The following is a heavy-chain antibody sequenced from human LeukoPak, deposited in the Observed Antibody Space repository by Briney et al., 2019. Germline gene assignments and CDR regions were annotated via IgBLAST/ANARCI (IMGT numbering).Heavy chain of an antibody. CDR2: IKQDGSKK. J-gene: IGHJ4*02. CDR3: ARERSWNDVFDY. D-gene: IGHD1-1*01. Sequence: GGSLRLSCAASGFTFSSYWMNWVRQAPGKGLEWVASIKQDGSKKYYVDSVKGRFTISRDNAKNSLFLQMNSLRAEDTAVYYCARERSWNDVFDYWGQGTLVTVSS. V-gene: IGHV3-7*01. CDR1: GFTFSSYW.